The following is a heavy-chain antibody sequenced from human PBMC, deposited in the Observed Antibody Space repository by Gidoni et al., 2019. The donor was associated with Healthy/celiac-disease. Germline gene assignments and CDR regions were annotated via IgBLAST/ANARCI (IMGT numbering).Heavy chain of an antibody. CDR2: ISGRGGRT. J-gene: IGHJ4*02. D-gene: IGHD2-2*01. V-gene: IGHV3-23*01. CDR3: ANGWLGVPAVSFDY. CDR1: GFTFRSYA. Sequence: EVQLLESGGGLVQPGGSLRLSCAASGFTFRSYAMSWVRQAPGKGLGGGSAISGRGGRTYYADSVKGRLTISRDNSKNTLYLQMNSRRAEDTAVYYCANGWLGVPAVSFDYWGQGTLVTVSS.